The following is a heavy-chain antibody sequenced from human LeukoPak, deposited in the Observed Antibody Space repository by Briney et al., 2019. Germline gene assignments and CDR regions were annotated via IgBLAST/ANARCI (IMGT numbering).Heavy chain of an antibody. CDR2: IYSGGST. CDR1: GITITSNH. CDR3: AKLYNYGYIN. D-gene: IGHD5-18*01. J-gene: IGHJ4*02. V-gene: IGHV3-66*01. Sequence: GGSLRLSCAASGITITSNHMSWVRQAPGKELEWVSVIYSGGSTYYADSVKGRYTISRDNSKNTLYLQMDSLRTEDTAVYFCAKLYNYGYINWGQGTLVTVSS.